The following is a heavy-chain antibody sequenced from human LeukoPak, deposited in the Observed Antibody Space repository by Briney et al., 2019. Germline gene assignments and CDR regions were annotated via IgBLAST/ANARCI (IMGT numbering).Heavy chain of an antibody. V-gene: IGHV4-39*01. J-gene: IGHJ5*02. Sequence: PSETLSLTCTVSGGSISTSLYYWVWIRQSPGKGLEWIASVYYGGSIYYKPSLKSRATMAVDMSKNQFSLKLRSVTAADTAVYYCARLYGDYAWGQGTLVTVSS. CDR1: GGSISTSLYY. D-gene: IGHD4-17*01. CDR3: ARLYGDYA. CDR2: VYYGGSI.